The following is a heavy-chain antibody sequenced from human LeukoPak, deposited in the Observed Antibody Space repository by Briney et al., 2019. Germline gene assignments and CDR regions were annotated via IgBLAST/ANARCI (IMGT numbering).Heavy chain of an antibody. CDR3: ARLSGSPHPPFDY. CDR2: IYYSGAT. V-gene: IGHV4-59*08. CDR1: GGSISNYY. Sequence: SETLSLTCTVSGGSISNYYWTWIRQPPGKGLEWIGYIYYSGATYYNPSLKSRVTISVGTSKNQFSLKLTSVTAADTAVYYCARLSGSPHPPFDYWGQGTLVTVSS. D-gene: IGHD1-26*01. J-gene: IGHJ4*02.